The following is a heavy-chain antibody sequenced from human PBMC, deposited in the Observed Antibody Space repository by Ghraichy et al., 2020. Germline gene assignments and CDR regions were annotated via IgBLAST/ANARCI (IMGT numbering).Heavy chain of an antibody. CDR1: GGSFSGYY. V-gene: IGHV4-34*01. Sequence: SETLSLTCAVYGGSFSGYYWSWIRQPPGKGLEWIGEINHSGSTNYNPSLKSRVTISVDTSKNQFSLKLSSVTAADTAVYYCARGPRVTIFGVVITNRRNWFDPWGQGTLVTVSS. J-gene: IGHJ5*02. CDR2: INHSGST. CDR3: ARGPRVTIFGVVITNRRNWFDP. D-gene: IGHD3-3*01.